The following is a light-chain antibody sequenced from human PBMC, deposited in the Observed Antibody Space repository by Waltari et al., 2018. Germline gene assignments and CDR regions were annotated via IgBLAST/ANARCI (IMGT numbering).Light chain of an antibody. J-gene: IGLJ3*02. CDR3: QTGGHGTWV. Sequence: QLVLTQSPSASASLGASVKLTCTLSSGPSRNVLAWHQQHPQKGPRYLKKVNSDGSHSRGDEIPDRFSGSSSGAERYLTISSLQSEDEADYYCQTGGHGTWVFGGGTKLTVL. CDR1: SGPSRNV. CDR2: VNSDGSH. V-gene: IGLV4-69*02.